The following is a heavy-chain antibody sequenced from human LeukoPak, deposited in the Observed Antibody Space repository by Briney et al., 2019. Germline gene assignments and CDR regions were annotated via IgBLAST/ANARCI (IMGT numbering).Heavy chain of an antibody. CDR1: GGTFSSYA. J-gene: IGHJ4*02. V-gene: IGHV1-2*02. CDR3: ARDRGTYFDY. Sequence: ASVKVSCKASGGTFSSYAISWVRQAPGQGLEWMGWINPNSGGTNYAQKFQGRVTMTRDTSISTAYMELSRLRSDDTAVYYCARDRGTYFDYWGQGTLVTVSS. CDR2: INPNSGGT.